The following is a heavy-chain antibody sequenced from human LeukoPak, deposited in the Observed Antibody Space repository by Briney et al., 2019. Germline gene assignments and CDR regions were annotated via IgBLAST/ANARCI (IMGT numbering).Heavy chain of an antibody. Sequence: PGGSLRLSCAASGFTFSSYAMSWVRQAPGKGLEWVSAISGSGSSTYYADSVKGRFTISRDNSKNTLYLQMNSLRAEDTAVYYCAKDPPDIVVVVAATTDYWGQGTLVTVSS. V-gene: IGHV3-23*01. CDR3: AKDPPDIVVVVAATTDY. CDR2: ISGSGSST. J-gene: IGHJ4*02. D-gene: IGHD2-15*01. CDR1: GFTFSSYA.